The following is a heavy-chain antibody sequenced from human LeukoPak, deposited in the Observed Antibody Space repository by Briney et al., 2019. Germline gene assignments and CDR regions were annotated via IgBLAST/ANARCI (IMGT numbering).Heavy chain of an antibody. CDR1: GGSIRSTSYY. D-gene: IGHD1-26*01. CDR2: IHSSGST. Sequence: SSETLSLTCTVSGGSIRSTSYYWNWIRQPAGTALERIGRIHSSGSTNYNPSLKSRVTISVDTSKNQFSLKLTSVTAADTAVYYCARDGPYSGSYERAFDIWGQGTMVTVSS. V-gene: IGHV4-61*02. J-gene: IGHJ3*02. CDR3: ARDGPYSGSYERAFDI.